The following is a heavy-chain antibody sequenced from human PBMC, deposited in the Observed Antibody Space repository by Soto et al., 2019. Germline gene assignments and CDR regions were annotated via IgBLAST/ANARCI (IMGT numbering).Heavy chain of an antibody. CDR2: IFPGDSDT. Sequence: RGESLKISCKASGYRFTNYWIGWVRQTPGKGLEWMGIIFPGDSDTRYNPSFEGQVTVSADESISTAHLQWNTLKASDTAMYYCVRPNFGALTHFDFWGQGTLVTVSS. D-gene: IGHD3-16*01. J-gene: IGHJ4*02. CDR1: GYRFTNYW. V-gene: IGHV5-51*01. CDR3: VRPNFGALTHFDF.